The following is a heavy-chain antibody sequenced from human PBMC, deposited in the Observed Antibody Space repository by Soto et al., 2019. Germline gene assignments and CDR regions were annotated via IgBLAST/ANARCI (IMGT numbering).Heavy chain of an antibody. Sequence: PGGSLRLSCAASGFTFSSYEMNWVRQAPGKGLEWVSYISSSGSTICYADSVKGRFTISRDNAKNSLYLQMNSLRAEDTAVYYCARESEDLTSNFDYWGQGTLVTVSS. J-gene: IGHJ4*02. CDR2: ISSSGSTI. CDR1: GFTFSSYE. V-gene: IGHV3-48*03. CDR3: ARESEDLTSNFDY.